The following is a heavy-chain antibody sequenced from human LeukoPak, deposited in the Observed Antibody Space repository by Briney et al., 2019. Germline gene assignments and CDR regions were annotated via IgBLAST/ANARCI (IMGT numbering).Heavy chain of an antibody. CDR2: IYYSGST. CDR1: GGSISSSSYY. V-gene: IGHV4-39*07. CDR3: ARVRLELARHHFDY. D-gene: IGHD1-7*01. Sequence: SETLSLTCTVSGGSISSSSYYWGWIRQPPGKGLEWIGSIYYSGSTYYNPSLKSRVTISVDTSKTQFSLKLSPVTAADTAVYYCARVRLELARHHFDYWGQGTLVTVSS. J-gene: IGHJ4*02.